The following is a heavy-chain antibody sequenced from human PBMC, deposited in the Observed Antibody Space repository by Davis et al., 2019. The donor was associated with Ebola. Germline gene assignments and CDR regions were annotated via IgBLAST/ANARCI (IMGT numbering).Heavy chain of an antibody. CDR1: GFIFSNYG. D-gene: IGHD3-22*01. J-gene: IGHJ4*02. CDR3: ARDYYDNRAVDC. Sequence: GESLKISCAASGFIFSNYGMHWVRQAPDKGLEWVAFIRFDARSNYYIDSVKGRFTISRDNSKNTLYLQMNSLRAEDTAVYYCARDYYDNRAVDCWGQGTLVTVSS. V-gene: IGHV3-30*02. CDR2: IRFDARSN.